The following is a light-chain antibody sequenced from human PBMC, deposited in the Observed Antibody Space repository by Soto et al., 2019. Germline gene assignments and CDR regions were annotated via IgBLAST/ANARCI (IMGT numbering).Light chain of an antibody. CDR2: GAS. CDR3: QQSNSFSFT. Sequence: DLQMTQSPSSVSASVGDRVTITCRASQGISNWLAWYQQKPGKAPNLLIYGASNLQSGVPSRFSGSGSGTDFTLTISSLQPEDFATYYCQQSNSFSFTFGQGTRLDIK. CDR1: QGISNW. J-gene: IGKJ2*01. V-gene: IGKV1-12*01.